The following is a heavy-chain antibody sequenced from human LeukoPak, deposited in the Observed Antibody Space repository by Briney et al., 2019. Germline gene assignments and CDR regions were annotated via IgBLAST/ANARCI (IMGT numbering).Heavy chain of an antibody. CDR3: ATDPFLRGYSGYDSH. D-gene: IGHD5-12*01. CDR1: GYSISSGYC. V-gene: IGHV4-38-2*02. CDR2: IYHSGST. Sequence: SETLSLTCTVSGYSISSGYCWGWIRQPPGKGLEWIGSIYHSGSTYYNPSLKSRVTISVDTSKNQFSLKLSSVTAADTAVYYCATDPFLRGYSGYDSHWGQGTLVTVSS. J-gene: IGHJ4*02.